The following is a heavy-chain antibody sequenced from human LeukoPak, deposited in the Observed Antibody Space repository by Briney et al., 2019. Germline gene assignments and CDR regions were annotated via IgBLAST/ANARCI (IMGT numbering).Heavy chain of an antibody. CDR2: IYYSGST. Sequence: PSETLSLTCTVSGGSISSYYWSWIRQPPGKGLEWIGYIYYSGSTNYNPSLKSRVTISVDTSKNQFSLKLSSVTAADTAVYYCSREEVAVAGTAIDYWGQGALVTVSS. J-gene: IGHJ4*02. CDR3: SREEVAVAGTAIDY. D-gene: IGHD6-19*01. V-gene: IGHV4-59*12. CDR1: GGSISSYY.